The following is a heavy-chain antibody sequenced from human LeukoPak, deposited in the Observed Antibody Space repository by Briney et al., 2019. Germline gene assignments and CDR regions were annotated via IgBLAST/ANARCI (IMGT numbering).Heavy chain of an antibody. J-gene: IGHJ4*02. CDR1: GGSITSGGHY. CDR2: IYYSGNA. D-gene: IGHD4/OR15-4a*01. Sequence: SQTLSLTCTVSGGSITSGGHYWSWIRQHPGKGLECIVYIYYSGNAYYNPSLKSRVTISVDTSKNQFSLKVSSVTAADTAVYYCARVSRSDTAAGAPLFDFWGQGTLVTVSS. CDR3: ARVSRSDTAAGAPLFDF. V-gene: IGHV4-31*03.